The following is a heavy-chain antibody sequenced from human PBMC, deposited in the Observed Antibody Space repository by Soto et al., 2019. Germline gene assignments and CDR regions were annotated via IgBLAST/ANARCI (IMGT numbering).Heavy chain of an antibody. D-gene: IGHD4-17*01. CDR3: ARRYGRYFDY. CDR1: GGSISSYY. CDR2: IYYSGIT. J-gene: IGHJ4*02. V-gene: IGHV4-59*01. Sequence: SETLSLTCTVSGGSISSYYWSWIRQPPGKGLEWIGYIYYSGITDYNPSLKSRVTISVDTSKSQFSLKLSSVTAADTAVYYCARRYGRYFDYWGQGTPVTVSS.